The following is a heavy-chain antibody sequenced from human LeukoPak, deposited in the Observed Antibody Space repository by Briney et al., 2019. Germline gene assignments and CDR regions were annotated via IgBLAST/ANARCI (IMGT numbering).Heavy chain of an antibody. J-gene: IGHJ4*02. V-gene: IGHV4-39*01. Sequence: SETLSLTCTVSGGSISSSSYFWGWIRQPPGKGLEWIGSIFYSGSTDYNPSLKSRVTISVHTSKNQFSLNLISVTAADTAVYYCARSPPFCGGDCYVDYWGQGTQVTVSS. D-gene: IGHD2-21*02. CDR2: IFYSGST. CDR3: ARSPPFCGGDCYVDY. CDR1: GGSISSSSYF.